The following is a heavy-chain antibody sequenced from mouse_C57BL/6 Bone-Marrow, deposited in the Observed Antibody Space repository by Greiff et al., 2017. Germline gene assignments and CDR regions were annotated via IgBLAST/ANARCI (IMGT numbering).Heavy chain of an antibody. D-gene: IGHD2-5*01. J-gene: IGHJ4*01. Sequence: VKLMESGAELVRPGTSVKVSCKASGYAFTNYLIEWVKQRPGQGLEWIGVINPGSGGTNYNEKFKGKATLTADKSSSTAYMQLSSLTSEDSAVYFCARHSNQGAMDYWGQGTSVTVSS. CDR3: ARHSNQGAMDY. V-gene: IGHV1-54*01. CDR2: INPGSGGT. CDR1: GYAFTNYL.